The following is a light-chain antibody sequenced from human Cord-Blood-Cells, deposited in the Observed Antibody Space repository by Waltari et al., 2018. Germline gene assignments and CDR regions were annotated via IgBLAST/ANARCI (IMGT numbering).Light chain of an antibody. CDR3: QQHSNSPYT. CDR2: DAS. Sequence: EIVLPQSLATLSLSPGERDTLACEASPSVSSYLAWYKQKPGQAPRLLIYDASNRATGIPARFRGSGSGTDFTLTISSLEPEDFAVYYCQQHSNSPYTFGRGTKVEIK. CDR1: PSVSSY. J-gene: IGKJ2*01. V-gene: IGKV3-11*01.